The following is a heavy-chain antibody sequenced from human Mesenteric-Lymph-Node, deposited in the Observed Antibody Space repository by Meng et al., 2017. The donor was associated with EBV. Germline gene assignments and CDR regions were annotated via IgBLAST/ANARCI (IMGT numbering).Heavy chain of an antibody. CDR1: GGSVSSGSYY. CDR2: IYYSGST. D-gene: IGHD1-26*01. CDR3: ALIIVGATHFDY. V-gene: IGHV4-61*01. J-gene: IGHJ4*02. Sequence: HVELQESCPGPVKPSVTRSLTCTASGGSVSSGSYYWSWIRQPPGKGLEWIGYIYYSGSTNYNPSLKSRVTISVDTSKNQFSLKLSSVTAADTAVYYCALIIVGATHFDYWGQGTLVTVSS.